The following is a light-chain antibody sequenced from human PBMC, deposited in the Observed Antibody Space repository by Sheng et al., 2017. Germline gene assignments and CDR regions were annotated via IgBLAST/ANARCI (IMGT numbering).Light chain of an antibody. J-gene: IGKJ4*01. CDR3: QQTDSFPPT. CDR2: AAS. CDR1: QTVDRTH. Sequence: ALTQSPGSLSVSLGDRATLSCRTSQTVDRTHLAWYQHRPGQAPRLLIYAASNRATGTPDRFSGSGSGTHFTVTISSLQPEDFATYFCQQTDSFPPTFGGGPRWRSN. V-gene: IGKV3-20*01.